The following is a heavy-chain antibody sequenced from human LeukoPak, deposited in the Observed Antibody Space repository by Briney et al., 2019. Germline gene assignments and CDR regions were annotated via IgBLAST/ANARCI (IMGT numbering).Heavy chain of an antibody. J-gene: IGHJ4*02. CDR3: AKGSYQLRGDY. V-gene: IGHV3-30*18. CDR1: GFTFSSYG. CDR2: ISYDGSNK. D-gene: IGHD2-2*01. Sequence: GGSLRLSCAASGFTFSSYGMHWVRQAPGKGLEWVAVISYDGSNKYYADSVKGRFTISRDNSKNTLYLQMNSLRAEDTAVYYCAKGSYQLRGDYWGQGTLATVSS.